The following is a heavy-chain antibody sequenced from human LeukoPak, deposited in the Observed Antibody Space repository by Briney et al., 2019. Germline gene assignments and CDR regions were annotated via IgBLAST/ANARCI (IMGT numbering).Heavy chain of an antibody. CDR3: ARAGVDYYDSSGYPIYYFDS. CDR1: VDIVPRNSAP. CDR2: TYYKSKWYN. D-gene: IGHD3-22*01. V-gene: IGHV6-1*01. J-gene: IGHJ4*02. Sequence: SHTLSLTYAICVDIVPRNSAPWNWIRQSPSRGLEWHGRTYYKSKWYNDYAVSVKSRITINPDTSKNQVSLQLNSVTPEDTAVYYCARAGVDYYDSSGYPIYYFDSWGQGTLVTVSS.